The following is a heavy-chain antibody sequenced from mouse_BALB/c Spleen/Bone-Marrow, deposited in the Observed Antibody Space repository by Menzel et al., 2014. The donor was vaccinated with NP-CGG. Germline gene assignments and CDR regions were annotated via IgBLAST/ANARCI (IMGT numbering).Heavy chain of an antibody. CDR2: IYPGNSDT. CDR3: TTLARNKFDY. J-gene: IGHJ2*01. Sequence: VTLKESGTVLARPGAAVKMSCKASGYTFFNYWMHWVKQRPGQGLEWIGTIYPGNSDTTYNQKFKGKATLTAVTSTSTAYMELSSLTNEDSAVYYCTTLARNKFDYWGQGTTLTVSS. V-gene: IGHV1-5*01. CDR1: GYTFFNYW. D-gene: IGHD3-1*01.